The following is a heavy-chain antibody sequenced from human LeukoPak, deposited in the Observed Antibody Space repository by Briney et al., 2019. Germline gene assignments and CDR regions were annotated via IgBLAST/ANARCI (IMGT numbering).Heavy chain of an antibody. CDR2: IYGSGST. Sequence: PSETLSLTCTVSGGSISSYYWSWIRQPPGKGLEWIGHIYGSGSTNYNPSLKSRVTLSVDTSKNQFSLKLSSVTAADTAVYYCARDGIAAAGRGSFWFDPWGQGTLVTVSS. D-gene: IGHD6-13*01. CDR1: GGSISSYY. V-gene: IGHV4-59*01. CDR3: ARDGIAAAGRGSFWFDP. J-gene: IGHJ5*02.